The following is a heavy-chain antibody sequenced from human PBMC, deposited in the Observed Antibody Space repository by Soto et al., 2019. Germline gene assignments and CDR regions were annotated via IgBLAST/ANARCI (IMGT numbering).Heavy chain of an antibody. D-gene: IGHD1-26*01. J-gene: IGHJ4*02. V-gene: IGHV4-30-4*01. Sequence: QVQLQESGPGVVEPSQTLSLTCTVSGGSINNNGYFWSWIRQPPGRGLEWIGHIYNSGSTYSNPSLKSRLTISGDTSKNQFSPKLSSVTAADTAVYYCAGGPSGDKVDYWGQGTLVTVSS. CDR3: AGGPSGDKVDY. CDR1: GGSINNNGYF. CDR2: IYNSGST.